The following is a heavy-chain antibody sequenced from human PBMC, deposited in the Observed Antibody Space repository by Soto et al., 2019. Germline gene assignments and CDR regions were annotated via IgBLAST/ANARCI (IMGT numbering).Heavy chain of an antibody. CDR1: GYTFTSYD. D-gene: IGHD1-26*01. CDR3: ARDDLSGSYSWFDP. J-gene: IGHJ5*02. CDR2: MNASNGNT. V-gene: IGHV1-3*01. Sequence: ASVKVSCKASGYTFTSYDINWVRQATGQRLEWMGWMNASNGNTKYSQKFQGRVTITRDTSASTAYMELSSLRSEDTAVYYCARDDLSGSYSWFDPWGQGTLVTVSS.